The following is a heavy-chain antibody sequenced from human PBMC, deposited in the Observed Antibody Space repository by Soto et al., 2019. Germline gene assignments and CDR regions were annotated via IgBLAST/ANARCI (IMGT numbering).Heavy chain of an antibody. D-gene: IGHD4-17*01. CDR3: ATRMTTAPY. CDR1: LFVVSDNY. V-gene: IGHV3-66*01. J-gene: IGHJ4*02. CDR2: IYSGGGT. Sequence: EERLVQSGGGLVQPGGSLRLSCAASLFVVSDNYMSWVRQAPGKGLEWVALIYSGGGTDYAESVKGRFTISRDKSKNTLYLQMNSLKAEDTGIYYCATRMTTAPYWAQGTVVTVSS.